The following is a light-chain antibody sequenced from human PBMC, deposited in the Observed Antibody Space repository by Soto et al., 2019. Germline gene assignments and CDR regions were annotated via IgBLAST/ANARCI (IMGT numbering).Light chain of an antibody. Sequence: QSALTQPASVSGSPGQSITISCTGTSSDVGGYNYVSWYQQHPGKAPKLMIYDVSSRPSGVSNRFSGSKSGNTASLTISGLQAEDEADYYCTSYTRSSTRYVVFGGGTKLTVL. CDR2: DVS. CDR3: TSYTRSSTRYVV. V-gene: IGLV2-14*01. CDR1: SSDVGGYNY. J-gene: IGLJ2*01.